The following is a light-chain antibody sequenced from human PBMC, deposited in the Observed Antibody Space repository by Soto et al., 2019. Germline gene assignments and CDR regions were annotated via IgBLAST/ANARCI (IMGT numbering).Light chain of an antibody. CDR2: DAS. Sequence: EIVMTQSPATLSVSPGERATLSCRASQRVSRNLAWYQQKPGQAPRLLIYDASTRATGIPDRFSGSGSETDFTLTISSLQSEDYAIYYCQQYNNWPPWTFGQGTKVDIK. J-gene: IGKJ1*01. CDR1: QRVSRN. CDR3: QQYNNWPPWT. V-gene: IGKV3-15*01.